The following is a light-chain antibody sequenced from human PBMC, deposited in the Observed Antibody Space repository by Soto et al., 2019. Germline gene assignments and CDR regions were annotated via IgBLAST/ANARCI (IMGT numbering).Light chain of an antibody. J-gene: IGKJ1*01. CDR1: QSVSSN. CDR2: GAS. Sequence: EIVMTQSPATLSVSPGERATLSCRASQSVSSNLAWYQQKPGQAPRLLIYGASTRATGIPARLSGSGSGTEFTLTISSLQSEDFAVYYCQQYNNWRGTFGQGTKVEIK. V-gene: IGKV3-15*01. CDR3: QQYNNWRGT.